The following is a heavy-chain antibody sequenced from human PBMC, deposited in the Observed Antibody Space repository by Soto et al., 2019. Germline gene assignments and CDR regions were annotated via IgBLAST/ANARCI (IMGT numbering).Heavy chain of an antibody. CDR1: GGTFSTYT. V-gene: IGHV1-69*18. CDR3: ARRLDDRADEGFDV. J-gene: IGHJ3*01. Sequence: QVHLVQSGAEVRKPGSSVKVSCKTSGGTFSTYTIYWVRQAPGEGLEWMGRIIPLFGTTRYAQNFQDRVTITAEESTSTTYMALSSLRAEDTALYYCARRLDDRADEGFDVWGEGTAVTVSA. CDR2: IIPLFGTT. D-gene: IGHD3-16*01.